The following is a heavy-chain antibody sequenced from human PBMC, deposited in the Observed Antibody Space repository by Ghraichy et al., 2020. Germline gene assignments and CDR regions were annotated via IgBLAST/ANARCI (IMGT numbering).Heavy chain of an antibody. CDR2: ISGYNGNT. J-gene: IGHJ4*02. D-gene: IGHD3-22*01. CDR1: GYSFTSYG. CDR3: ARGSKIRVVITGGGAY. V-gene: IGHV1-18*01. Sequence: ASVKVSCKASGYSFTSYGISWVRQAPGQGLEWMGWISGYNGNTDHAQKLQGRVTMTTDTSTSTAYMELRSLRSDDTAVYYCARGSKIRVVITGGGAYWGQGTLVTVSS.